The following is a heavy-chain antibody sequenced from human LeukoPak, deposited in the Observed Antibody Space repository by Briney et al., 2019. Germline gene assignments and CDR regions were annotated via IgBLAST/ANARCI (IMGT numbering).Heavy chain of an antibody. CDR3: ARHVRYSSGWTHFDY. CDR1: GGSMSGNY. D-gene: IGHD6-19*01. J-gene: IGHJ4*02. CDR2: IYYSGST. Sequence: SETLSLTCTVSGGSMSGNYWTWIRQPPWKGLEWIGYIYYSGSTNYNPSLKSRVSISVDTSKNQFSPKLNFMTAADTAVYYCARHVRYSSGWTHFDYWGQGTLVTVSS. V-gene: IGHV4-59*01.